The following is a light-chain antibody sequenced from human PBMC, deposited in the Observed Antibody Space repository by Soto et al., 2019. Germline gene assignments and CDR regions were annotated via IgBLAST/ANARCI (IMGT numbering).Light chain of an antibody. CDR3: QQGYRAPIT. CDR1: QDIGNF. Sequence: DIQMTQSPSSLSASVGDRVTITCRASQDIGNFLCWYQQKPGTAPQLLIYFASSLYTGVPSRFSDSGYGTDFTLTITSLQPEDFASFFCQQGYRAPITFGQGTRLEIK. CDR2: FAS. V-gene: IGKV1-39*01. J-gene: IGKJ5*01.